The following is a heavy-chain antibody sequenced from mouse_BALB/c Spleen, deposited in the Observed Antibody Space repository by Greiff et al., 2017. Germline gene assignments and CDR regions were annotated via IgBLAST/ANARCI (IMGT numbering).Heavy chain of an antibody. Sequence: VQLQQSGAELVKPGASVKLSCTASGFNIKDTYMHWVKQRPEQGLEWIGRIDPANGNTKYDPKFQGKATITADTSSNTAYLQLSSLTSEDTAVYYSYDDYDYAMDYWGQGTSVTVSS. D-gene: IGHD2-4*01. CDR3: YDDYDYAMDY. CDR2: IDPANGNT. V-gene: IGHV14-3*02. CDR1: GFNIKDTY. J-gene: IGHJ4*01.